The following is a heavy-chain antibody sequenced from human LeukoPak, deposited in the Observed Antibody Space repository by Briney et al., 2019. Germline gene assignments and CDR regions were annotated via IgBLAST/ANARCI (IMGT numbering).Heavy chain of an antibody. CDR3: ARNGSDTYTSSGYLFDS. CDR2: IYNPAST. Sequence: SETLSLTCSVSGGSIFGASSYWAWIRQPPGKGLEWIGSIYNPASTVYNPSLKGRVGISIDMSNNQFSLRLTSVTAADTAVYYCARNGSDTYTSSGYLFDSWGQGTLVTVSS. V-gene: IGHV4-39*01. J-gene: IGHJ4*02. D-gene: IGHD3-22*01. CDR1: GGSIFGASSY.